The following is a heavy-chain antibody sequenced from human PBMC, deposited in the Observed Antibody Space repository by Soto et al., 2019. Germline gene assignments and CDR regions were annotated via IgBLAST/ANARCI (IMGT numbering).Heavy chain of an antibody. V-gene: IGHV3-23*01. D-gene: IGHD6-6*01. Sequence: PGGSLRLSCAASGCTFSNYAMNWVRQAPGKGLEWVSAISGSGVNTYDADSVKGRFTISRDNSKNTVYLQMNSLRAEDTAVYYCAKDPSYSSSSAFIDYWGQGTLVTVSS. CDR3: AKDPSYSSSSAFIDY. CDR1: GCTFSNYA. CDR2: ISGSGVNT. J-gene: IGHJ4*02.